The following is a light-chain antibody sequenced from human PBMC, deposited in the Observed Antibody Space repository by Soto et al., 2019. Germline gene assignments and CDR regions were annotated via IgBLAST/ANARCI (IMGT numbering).Light chain of an antibody. CDR3: QQYDQLPYT. J-gene: IGKJ2*01. CDR1: QDIANQ. V-gene: IGKV1-33*01. CDR2: DAS. Sequence: DLQMTQSPSSLSASVGDRVTITCQASQDIANQLNWYQHKSGIAPKVLIYDASTLETGVPSRFSGTGSGTNFTFAINSLQPEDIATYFCQQYDQLPYTFGQGTKLEIK.